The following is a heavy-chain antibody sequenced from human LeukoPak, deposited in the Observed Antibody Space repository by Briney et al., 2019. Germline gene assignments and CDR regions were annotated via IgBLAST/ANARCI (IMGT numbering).Heavy chain of an antibody. CDR3: ARDYPYSSSWWDY. Sequence: PGGSLRLSCAASGSTFSSYSMNWVRQAPGKGLEWVSSISSSSSYIYYADSVKGRFTISRDNAKNSLYLQMNSLRAEDTAVYYCARDYPYSSSWWDYWGQGTLVTVSS. CDR2: ISSSSSYI. D-gene: IGHD6-13*01. V-gene: IGHV3-21*01. J-gene: IGHJ4*02. CDR1: GSTFSSYS.